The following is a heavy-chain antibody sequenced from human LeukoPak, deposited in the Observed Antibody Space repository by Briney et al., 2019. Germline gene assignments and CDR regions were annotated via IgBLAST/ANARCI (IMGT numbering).Heavy chain of an antibody. V-gene: IGHV4-34*01. J-gene: IGHJ6*03. Sequence: PSETLSLTCAVYGGSFSGHYWTWIRQPPGKGLEWIGEINHSGSTNYNPSLTSRVTISVDTSKNQFSLKVSSVTAADTAVYYCARVKDPGGYYYYYYMDIWGKGNTVTVSS. D-gene: IGHD3-16*01. CDR3: ARVKDPGGYYYYYYMDI. CDR2: INHSGST. CDR1: GGSFSGHY.